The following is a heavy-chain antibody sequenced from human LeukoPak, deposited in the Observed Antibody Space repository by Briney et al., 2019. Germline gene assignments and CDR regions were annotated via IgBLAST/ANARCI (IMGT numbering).Heavy chain of an antibody. J-gene: IGHJ4*02. CDR2: VSSDGSRI. D-gene: IGHD3-3*01. Sequence: PGGSLRLSCQASGFTFSSHWMHWVRQPPGKGLVWVSRVSSDGSRIDYADSVKGRFTISRDNAKNTLYLQLNSLRVDDTAVYFCARDGLRARAFALWGQATLVTVSS. CDR1: GFTFSSHW. V-gene: IGHV3-74*01. CDR3: ARDGLRARAFAL.